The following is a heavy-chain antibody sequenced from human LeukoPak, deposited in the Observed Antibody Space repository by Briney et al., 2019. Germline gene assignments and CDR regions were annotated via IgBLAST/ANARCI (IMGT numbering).Heavy chain of an antibody. D-gene: IGHD3-9*01. CDR3: ARLHYDILTGPFDY. CDR2: IFSGGGT. CDR1: GLTVSTNY. V-gene: IGHV3-66*04. Sequence: GGSLRLSCAASGLTVSTNYMSWVRQAPGKGLEWVSVIFSGGGTHYADSVKGRFIMSRDDSKNTLYLQMDSLRAEDTAVYYCARLHYDILTGPFDYWGQGTLVTVSS. J-gene: IGHJ4*02.